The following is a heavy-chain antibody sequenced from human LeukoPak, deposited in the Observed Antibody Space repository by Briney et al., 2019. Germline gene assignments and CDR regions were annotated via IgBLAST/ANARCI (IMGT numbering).Heavy chain of an antibody. V-gene: IGHV3-15*01. J-gene: IGHJ6*03. D-gene: IGHD2-2*01. Sequence: PGGSLRLSCAVSGFTFSAHYIDWVRQAPGKGLEWVGRIKSKTDGGTTDYAAPVKGRFTISRDDSKNTLYLQMNSLKTEDTAVYYCTTLAPYCSSTSCYYYYYYMDVWGKGTTVTVSS. CDR3: TTLAPYCSSTSCYYYYYYMDV. CDR2: IKSKTDGGTT. CDR1: GFTFSAHY.